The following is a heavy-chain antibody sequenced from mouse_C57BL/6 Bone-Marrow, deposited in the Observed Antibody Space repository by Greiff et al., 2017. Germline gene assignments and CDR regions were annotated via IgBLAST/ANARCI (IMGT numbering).Heavy chain of an antibody. CDR2: IDPEDGET. D-gene: IGHD1-1*01. CDR3: ARGRFTTVVADYAMDY. V-gene: IGHV14-2*01. CDR1: GFNIKDYY. Sequence: EVQLQQSGAELVKPGASVKLSCTASGFNIKDYYMHWVKQRTEQGLEWIGRIDPEDGETKYAPKFQGKATITADTSSNTAYLPLSSVSSEDTAVYYCARGRFTTVVADYAMDYWGQGTSVTVSS. J-gene: IGHJ4*01.